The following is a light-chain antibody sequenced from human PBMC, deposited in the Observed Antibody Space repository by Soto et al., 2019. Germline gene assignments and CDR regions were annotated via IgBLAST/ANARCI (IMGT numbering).Light chain of an antibody. CDR1: QTISTW. V-gene: IGKV1-5*03. Sequence: DIQMTQSPSTLSASVGDRVTITCRASQTISTWLAWYQQKPGKAPKLLIHRASSLGTGVPSRFSGSGSGTEFTLPITSLQPDDFATYYCQQYSSNSAFGPGTKVEIK. CDR2: RAS. CDR3: QQYSSNSA. J-gene: IGKJ1*01.